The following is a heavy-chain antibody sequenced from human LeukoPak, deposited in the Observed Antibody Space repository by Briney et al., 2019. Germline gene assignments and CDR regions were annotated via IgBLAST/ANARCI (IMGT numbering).Heavy chain of an antibody. Sequence: PGGSLRLSCAASGFTFSSYGMHWVRQAPGKGLEWVTFIRYDGSNKYYADSVKGRFTISRDNSKNTLYLQMNSLRAEDTAVYYCATNDFWSGYPYHFDYWGQGTLVTVSS. CDR3: ATNDFWSGYPYHFDY. CDR1: GFTFSSYG. J-gene: IGHJ4*02. V-gene: IGHV3-30*02. CDR2: IRYDGSNK. D-gene: IGHD3-3*01.